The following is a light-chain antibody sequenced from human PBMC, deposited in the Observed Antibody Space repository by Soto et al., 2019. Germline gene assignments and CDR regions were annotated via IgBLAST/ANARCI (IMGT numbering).Light chain of an antibody. V-gene: IGKV4-1*01. CDR3: QQYYSTPLT. CDR1: QSVLYSSNNKNY. CDR2: WAS. Sequence: DIVMTQSPDSLAVSLGERATINCKSSQSVLYSSNNKNYLAWYQQKPGQPPKLLIYWASTRESGVPDRFSGSGSWTDFTLTISSLQAEDVAVYSCQQYYSTPLTFGGGTKVEIK. J-gene: IGKJ4*01.